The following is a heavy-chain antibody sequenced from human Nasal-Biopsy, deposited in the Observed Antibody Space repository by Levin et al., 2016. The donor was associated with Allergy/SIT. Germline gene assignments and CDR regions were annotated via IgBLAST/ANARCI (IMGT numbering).Heavy chain of an antibody. J-gene: IGHJ4*02. V-gene: IGHV5-51*01. Sequence: GGSLKISCQASGYIFANYWIGWVRQMPGKGLEWMGIIWPGDSDTRYSPSFQGQVTISADKSINTVYLQWGSLKASDSAMYYCARQRHLDYWGQGTLVTVSS. CDR3: ARQRHLDY. CDR2: IWPGDSDT. CDR1: GYIFANYW.